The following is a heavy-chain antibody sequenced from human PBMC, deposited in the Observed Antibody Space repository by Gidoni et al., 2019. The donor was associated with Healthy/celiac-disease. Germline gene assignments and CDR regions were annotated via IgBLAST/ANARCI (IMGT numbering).Heavy chain of an antibody. D-gene: IGHD3-10*02. CDR2: INSDGSST. V-gene: IGHV3-74*01. Sequence: EAQLVASGGGLVQPGGSLRLSCAALGSTFSIYWMHWVRQAPGKGLVWVSRINSDGSSTSYADSVKGRFTISRDNAKNTLYLQMNSLRAEDTAVYYCARDPLFRQSAYNWFDPWGQGTLVTVSS. J-gene: IGHJ5*02. CDR1: GSTFSIYW. CDR3: ARDPLFRQSAYNWFDP.